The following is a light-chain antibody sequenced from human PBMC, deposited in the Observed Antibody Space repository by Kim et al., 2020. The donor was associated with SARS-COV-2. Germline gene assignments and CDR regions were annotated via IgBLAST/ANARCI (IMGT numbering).Light chain of an antibody. Sequence: SYELTQPPSVSVSPGQTASITCSGDKLGDKYASWYQQKPGQSPVLVVYQDNKRPSGIPERFSGSNSGNTATLTISGTRAMDDADYYCQTWDSSSRHVVFGGGTKLTVL. V-gene: IGLV3-1*01. CDR1: KLGDKY. CDR2: QDN. J-gene: IGLJ2*01. CDR3: QTWDSSSRHVV.